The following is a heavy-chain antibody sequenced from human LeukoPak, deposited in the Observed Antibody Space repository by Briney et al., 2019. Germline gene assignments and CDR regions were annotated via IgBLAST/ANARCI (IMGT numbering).Heavy chain of an antibody. CDR2: IYYSGST. V-gene: IGHV4-30-4*01. CDR3: ARSNGSGSYRYFQH. D-gene: IGHD3-10*01. J-gene: IGHJ1*01. CDR1: GGSVSSGDYY. Sequence: SETLSLTCTVSGGSVSSGDYYWSWIRQPPGKGLGWIGYIYYSGSTYYNPSLKSRVTTSLDTSKNQLSLKLSSVTAADTAVYYCARSNGSGSYRYFQHWGQGTLVTVSS.